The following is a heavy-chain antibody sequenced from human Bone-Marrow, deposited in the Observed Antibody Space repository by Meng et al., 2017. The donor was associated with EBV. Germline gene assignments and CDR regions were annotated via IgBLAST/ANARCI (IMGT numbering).Heavy chain of an antibody. D-gene: IGHD4-17*01. CDR2: ISSSGSTI. CDR3: ARGDYDFDY. J-gene: IGHJ4*02. V-gene: IGHV3-11*01. Sequence: HAERVESGGGLGKPGGSLRLSCAASGFIFSDFYMRWIRQAPGKGLEWVSYISSSGSTIYYADSVKGRFTISRDNAKNSLYLQMNSLRAEDTAVYYCARGDYDFDYWGQGTLVTVSS. CDR1: GFIFSDFY.